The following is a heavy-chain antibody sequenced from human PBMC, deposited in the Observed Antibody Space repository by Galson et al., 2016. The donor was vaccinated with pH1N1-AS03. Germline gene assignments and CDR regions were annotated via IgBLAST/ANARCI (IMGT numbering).Heavy chain of an antibody. J-gene: IGHJ3*01. V-gene: IGHV5-51*03. CDR2: TSPDDSQT. Sequence: QSGAEVTKPGESLKISCMGSGTSFSNYWIRWVRQMPGKGLEWMGATSPDDSQTKYSPSFEGQVTISVDKSITTAFLQWTSLEASDTGIYFCAGPSPLGNPGRKGLYAFDLWGQGTKVTVS. CDR1: GTSFSNYW. CDR3: AGPSPLGNPGRKGLYAFDL. D-gene: IGHD7-27*01.